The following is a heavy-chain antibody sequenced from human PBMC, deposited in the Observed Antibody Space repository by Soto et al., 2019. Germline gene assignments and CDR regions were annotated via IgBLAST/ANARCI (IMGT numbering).Heavy chain of an antibody. V-gene: IGHV2-70*11. CDR2: IDWDDDK. D-gene: IGHD2-2*01. CDR1: GFSLSTSGMC. CDR3: ARIRPEGYCSSTSCPRRNYYYMDV. Sequence: GSGPTLVNPTQTLTLTCTFSGFSLSTSGMCVSWIRQPPGKALEWLARIDWDDDKYYSTSLKTRLTISKDTSKNQVVLTMTNMDPVDTATYYCARIRPEGYCSSTSCPRRNYYYMDVWGKGTTVTVSS. J-gene: IGHJ6*03.